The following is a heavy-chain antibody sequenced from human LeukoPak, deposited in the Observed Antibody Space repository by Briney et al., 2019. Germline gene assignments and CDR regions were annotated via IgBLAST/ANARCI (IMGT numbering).Heavy chain of an antibody. J-gene: IGHJ1*01. CDR1: GFTFSSYS. CDR3: AGGGWGSGSYYTRYFQH. D-gene: IGHD1-26*01. CDR2: ISSSSSTI. V-gene: IGHV3-48*01. Sequence: GGSLRLSCAASGFTFSSYSMNWVRQAPGKGLEWVSYISSSSSTIYYADSVKGRFTISRDNAKNSLYLQMNSLRAEDTAVYYCAGGGWGSGSYYTRYFQHWGQGTLVTVSS.